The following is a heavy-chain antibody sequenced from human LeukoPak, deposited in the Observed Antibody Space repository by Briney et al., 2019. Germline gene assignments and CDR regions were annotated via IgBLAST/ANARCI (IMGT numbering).Heavy chain of an antibody. D-gene: IGHD6-19*01. Sequence: PGRSLRLSCAASGFTFSSCGMHWVRQAPGKGLEWVAVISYDGSNKYYADSVKGRFTISRDNSKNTLFLEMNSLRAEDTAVYYCAKALTSGWCLDAFNIWGQETMVTVSS. CDR3: AKALTSGWCLDAFNI. CDR1: GFTFSSCG. J-gene: IGHJ3*02. CDR2: ISYDGSNK. V-gene: IGHV3-30*18.